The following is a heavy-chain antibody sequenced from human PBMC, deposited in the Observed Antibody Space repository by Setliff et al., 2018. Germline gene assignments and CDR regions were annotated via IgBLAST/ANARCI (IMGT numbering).Heavy chain of an antibody. J-gene: IGHJ6*03. D-gene: IGHD6-13*01. CDR3: ARSLTGYSSSSYYYYYMDV. Sequence: SVQVSCKASGGTFSSYAISWVRQAPGQGLEWMGGIIPIFGTANYAQKFQGRVTITADESTSTAYMELSSLRSEDTAVYYCARSLTGYSSSSYYYYYMDVWGKGTTVTVSS. CDR1: GGTFSSYA. V-gene: IGHV1-69*13. CDR2: IIPIFGTA.